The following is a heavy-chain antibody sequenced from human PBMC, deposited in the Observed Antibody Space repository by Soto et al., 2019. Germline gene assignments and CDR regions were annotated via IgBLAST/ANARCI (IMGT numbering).Heavy chain of an antibody. Sequence: SETLSLTCTVSGGSISSSSYYWGWIRQPPGKGLEWIGSIYYSGSTYYNPSLKSRVTISVDTSKNQFSLKLSSVTAADTAVYYCARLTGGFKVGGTVDPWGPGTLVTVSS. CDR1: GGSISSSSYY. D-gene: IGHD5-12*01. V-gene: IGHV4-39*01. CDR2: IYYSGST. J-gene: IGHJ5*02. CDR3: ARLTGGFKVGGTVDP.